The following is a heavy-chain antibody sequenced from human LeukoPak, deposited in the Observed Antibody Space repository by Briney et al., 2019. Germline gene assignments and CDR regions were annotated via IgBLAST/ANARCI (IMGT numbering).Heavy chain of an antibody. CDR1: GGSISSGSYY. CDR3: ARDRKQWLPHY. Sequence: SQTLSLTCTVSGGSISSGSYYWSWIRQPAGKGLEWIGRIYTSGSTNYNPSLKSRVTISVDTSKNQFSLKLSSVTAADTAVYYCARDRKQWLPHYWGQGTLVTVSS. D-gene: IGHD6-19*01. J-gene: IGHJ4*02. V-gene: IGHV4-61*02. CDR2: IYTSGST.